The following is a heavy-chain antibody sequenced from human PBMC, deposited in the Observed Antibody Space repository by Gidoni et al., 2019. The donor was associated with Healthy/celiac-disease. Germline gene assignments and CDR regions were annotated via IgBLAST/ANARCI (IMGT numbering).Heavy chain of an antibody. D-gene: IGHD6-13*01. CDR1: GYTFTGYY. Sequence: QVQLVQYGAEVKKPGASVKVSCKASGYTFTGYYMHWVRQAPGQGPEWMGWINPNSGGTNYAQKFQGRVTMTRDTSISTAYMELSSLRSDDTAVYYCARDGDSSSWYGPNWFDPWGQGTLVTVSS. CDR3: ARDGDSSSWYGPNWFDP. CDR2: INPNSGGT. V-gene: IGHV1-2*02. J-gene: IGHJ5*02.